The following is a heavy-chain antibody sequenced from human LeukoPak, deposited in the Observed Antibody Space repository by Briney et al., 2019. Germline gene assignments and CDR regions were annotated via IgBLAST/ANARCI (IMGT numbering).Heavy chain of an antibody. CDR3: ARGYYDIAP. Sequence: GGSLRLSCSASGFTFNSYAIHWVRQAPGKGLEYVSSIGTNGISTYYADSVTGRFTISRDNSKNSLYLQMSSLRAEDTAVYYCARGYYDIAPWGQGTLVTVSS. CDR2: IGTNGIST. CDR1: GFTFNSYA. D-gene: IGHD3-9*01. J-gene: IGHJ5*02. V-gene: IGHV3-64D*09.